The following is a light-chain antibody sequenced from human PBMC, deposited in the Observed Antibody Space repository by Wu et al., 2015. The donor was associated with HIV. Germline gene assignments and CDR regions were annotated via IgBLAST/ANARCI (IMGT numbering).Light chain of an antibody. CDR1: QSVSRY. J-gene: IGKJ3*01. CDR2: NAS. Sequence: EIVLTQSPATLSLSPGERATLSCRASQSVSRYLAWYQQKPGLAPRLLIYNASNRATGIPARFSGSGSGTDFTLTISSLEPEDFAIYYCQQRSNWPRVTFGPGTKVDMK. CDR3: QQRSNWPRVT. V-gene: IGKV3-11*01.